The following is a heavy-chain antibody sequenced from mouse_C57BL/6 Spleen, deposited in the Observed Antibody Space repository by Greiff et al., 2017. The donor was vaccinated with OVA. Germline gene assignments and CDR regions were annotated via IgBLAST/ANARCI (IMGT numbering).Heavy chain of an antibody. CDR2: IDPETGGT. CDR1: GYTFTDYE. D-gene: IGHD1-1*01. Sequence: VQLQQSGAELVRPGASVTLSCKASGYTFTDYEMHWVKQTPVHGLEWIGAIDPETGGTAYNQKFKGKAILTADKSSSTAYMELRSLTSEDSAVYYCTRRDGSSYDYFDDWGQGTTLTVSS. V-gene: IGHV1-15*01. CDR3: TRRDGSSYDYFDD. J-gene: IGHJ2*01.